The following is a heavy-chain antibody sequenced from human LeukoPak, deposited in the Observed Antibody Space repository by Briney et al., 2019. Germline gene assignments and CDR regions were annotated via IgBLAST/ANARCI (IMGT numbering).Heavy chain of an antibody. V-gene: IGHV2-26*01. D-gene: IGHD3-22*01. CDR1: GFSLSNARMG. CDR3: ARMSGYYDTSGYYYVFDY. Sequence: SGPTLVNPTETLTLTCTVSGFSLSNARMGVSWIRQPPGKALEWLAHIFLNDEKSYSTSLKSRLTISKDTSKSQVVLTMTNMDPVDTATYYCARMSGYYDTSGYYYVFDYWGQGTLVTVSS. J-gene: IGHJ4*02. CDR2: IFLNDEK.